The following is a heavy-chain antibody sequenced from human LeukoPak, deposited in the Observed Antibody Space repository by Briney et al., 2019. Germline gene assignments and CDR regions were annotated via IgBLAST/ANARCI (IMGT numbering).Heavy chain of an antibody. Sequence: TGGSLRLSCATSGVTFTTYTMNWVRQAPGKRLEFVSSILGDGRKYYIDSVQGRFAISRDTRTNTLYLQMDSLRVEDTAIYYCVKDLKPDGKWEIDYWGQGTLVTVSS. D-gene: IGHD1-26*01. CDR3: VKDLKPDGKWEIDY. CDR2: ILGDGRK. V-gene: IGHV3-23*01. J-gene: IGHJ4*02. CDR1: GVTFTTYT.